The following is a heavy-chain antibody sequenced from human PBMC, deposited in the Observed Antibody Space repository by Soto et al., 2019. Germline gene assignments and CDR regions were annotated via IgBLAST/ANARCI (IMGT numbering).Heavy chain of an antibody. CDR1: GFVVSETY. CDR3: ARDCGGGSCYPALGA. J-gene: IGHJ5*02. Sequence: EVQVVESGGGVIQPGGSLRLSCAASGFVVSETYMSWVRQAPGRGLQWVSFTYSGGSTYYADSVKGRFTISRDSSRNTQYLQMNSLRVEDTAVYYCARDCGGGSCYPALGAWGQGTLVTVSS. CDR2: TYSGGST. D-gene: IGHD2-15*01. V-gene: IGHV3-53*01.